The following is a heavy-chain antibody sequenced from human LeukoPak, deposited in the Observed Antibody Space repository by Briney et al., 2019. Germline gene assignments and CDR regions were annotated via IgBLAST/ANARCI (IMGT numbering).Heavy chain of an antibody. V-gene: IGHV3-7*01. Sequence: GGSLRLSCGASGFTFSNYAMSWVRQAPGKGLEWVANIKQDGSDKYYVDSVKGRFTISRDNAKNSLYLQMNSLAPEDTAIYYCAKESLYSNWGQGTLVTVSS. J-gene: IGHJ4*02. CDR1: GFTFSNYA. D-gene: IGHD4-11*01. CDR2: IKQDGSDK. CDR3: AKESLYSN.